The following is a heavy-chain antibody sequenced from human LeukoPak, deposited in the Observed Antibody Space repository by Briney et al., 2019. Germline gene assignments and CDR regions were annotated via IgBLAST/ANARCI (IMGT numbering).Heavy chain of an antibody. J-gene: IGHJ4*02. CDR3: ARDGYYYDSSGYYSDY. CDR1: GFTFSDYY. V-gene: IGHV3-11*01. Sequence: GGSLRPSCAASGFTFSDYYMSWIRQAPGKGLEWVSYISSSGSTIYYADSVKGRFTISRDNAKNSLYLQMNSLRAEDTAVYYCARDGYYYDSSGYYSDYWGQGTLVTVSS. CDR2: ISSSGSTI. D-gene: IGHD3-22*01.